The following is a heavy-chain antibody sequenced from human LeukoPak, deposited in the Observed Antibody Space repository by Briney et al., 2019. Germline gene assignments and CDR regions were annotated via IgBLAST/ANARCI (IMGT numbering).Heavy chain of an antibody. J-gene: IGHJ6*02. CDR2: ISYDGSNK. Sequence: GGSLRLSCAASGFTFSSYAMHWVRQAPGKGLEWVAVISYDGSNKYYADSVKGRFTITRDNSKNTLYLQMNSLRAEDTALYHCARNNAMDVWGQGTTVIVSS. CDR3: ARNNAMDV. V-gene: IGHV3-30-3*01. D-gene: IGHD2-8*01. CDR1: GFTFSSYA.